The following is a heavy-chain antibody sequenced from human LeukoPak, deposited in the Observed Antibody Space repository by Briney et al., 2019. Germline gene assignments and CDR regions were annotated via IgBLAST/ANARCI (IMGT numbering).Heavy chain of an antibody. CDR3: ARLRRVGAIRFDP. Sequence: GASVTVSCKASGYTFTSYDINWVRQAPGQGLEWMGWMNPNSGNTGYAQKFQGRVTMTRNTSISTAYMELSSLRSEDTAVYYCARLRRVGAIRFDPWGQGTLVTVSS. J-gene: IGHJ5*02. V-gene: IGHV1-8*01. CDR2: MNPNSGNT. D-gene: IGHD1-26*01. CDR1: GYTFTSYD.